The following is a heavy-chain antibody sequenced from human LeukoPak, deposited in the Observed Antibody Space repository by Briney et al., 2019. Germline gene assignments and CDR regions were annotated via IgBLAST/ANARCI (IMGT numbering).Heavy chain of an antibody. V-gene: IGHV3-21*01. CDR1: GFTFSSYS. CDR3: AKDREPGTTPYYYYMDV. Sequence: GGSLRLSCAASGFTFSSYSMNWVRQAPGKGLEWDSSISSSSSYIYYADSVKGRFTISRDNSKNTLYLQMNSLRAEDTAVYYCAKDREPGTTPYYYYMDVWGKGTTVTVSS. CDR2: ISSSSSYI. J-gene: IGHJ6*03. D-gene: IGHD1-7*01.